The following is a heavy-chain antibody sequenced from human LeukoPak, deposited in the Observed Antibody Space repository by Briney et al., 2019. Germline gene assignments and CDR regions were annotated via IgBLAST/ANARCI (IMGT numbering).Heavy chain of an antibody. D-gene: IGHD3-3*01. CDR2: ISSSSSYI. CDR1: GFTFSSYS. CDR3: ASWGDFGNMDV. Sequence: PGGSLRLSCAASGFTFSSYSMNWVRQAPGKGLEWVSSISSSSSYIYYADSVKGRFTISRDNAKNSLYLQMNSLRAEDTAVYYCASWGDFGNMDVWGKRDHGHRLL. V-gene: IGHV3-21*01. J-gene: IGHJ6*03.